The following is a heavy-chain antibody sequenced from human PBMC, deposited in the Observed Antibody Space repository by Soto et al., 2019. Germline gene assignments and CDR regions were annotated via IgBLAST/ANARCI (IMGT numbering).Heavy chain of an antibody. J-gene: IGHJ4*02. CDR1: GYSISSSNW. CDR3: ARREIQGPIDY. Sequence: QVQLQESGPGLVKPSDTLSLTCAVSGYSISSSNWWGWIRQPPGKGLEWIGYIYYSGTTYYNPSLKSRVTMSVNTSKYQFSLKLTSVTAVDTAVYYCARREIQGPIDYWGQGTLVTVSS. V-gene: IGHV4-28*01. D-gene: IGHD1-26*01. CDR2: IYYSGTT.